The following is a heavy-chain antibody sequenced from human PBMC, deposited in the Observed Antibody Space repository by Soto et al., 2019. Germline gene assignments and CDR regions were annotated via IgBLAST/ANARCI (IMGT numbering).Heavy chain of an antibody. J-gene: IGHJ4*02. CDR3: ARGGYFDSSNYPDY. D-gene: IGHD3-22*01. CDR1: GYTFTSYG. V-gene: IGHV1-3*01. Sequence: ASVKVSCQASGYTFTSYGMNWVRQAPGRGLEWMGWINPGNGDKKYSQKFQGRVNIERDTSASTAYMELSSLRSEDTAVYYCARGGYFDSSNYPDYWGRGTLVTVSS. CDR2: INPGNGDK.